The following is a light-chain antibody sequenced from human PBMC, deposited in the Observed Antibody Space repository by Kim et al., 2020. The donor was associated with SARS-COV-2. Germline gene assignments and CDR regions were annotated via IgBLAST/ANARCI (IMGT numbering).Light chain of an antibody. CDR3: QQCGTSPIT. J-gene: IGKJ5*01. V-gene: IGKV3-20*01. CDR2: GAS. Sequence: EIVLTQSPGTLSLSLGERATLSCRASQSVTSSCLAWYQQKPGQAPRLLICGASSRATGIPDRFSGSGSGTDFTLTISRLEPEDFAVYYCQQCGTSPITFGQGTRLEIK. CDR1: QSVTSSC.